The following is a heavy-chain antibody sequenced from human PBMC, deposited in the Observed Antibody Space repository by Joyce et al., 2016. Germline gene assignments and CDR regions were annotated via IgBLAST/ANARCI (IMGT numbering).Heavy chain of an antibody. CDR3: AKERGRVIDH. J-gene: IGHJ4*02. CDR1: GFTFDDYA. CDR2: ITWDGGST. V-gene: IGHV3-43D*04. D-gene: IGHD3-10*01. Sequence: EVQLVESGGAVGHPGGSLTLSCVDSGFTFDDYAMHWVRHCPGKGLEWLALITWDGGSTFYADSVRGRFTISRDNRRQSVHLQMSGLRDDDTAFYHCAKERGRVIDHWGQGTLVTVSS.